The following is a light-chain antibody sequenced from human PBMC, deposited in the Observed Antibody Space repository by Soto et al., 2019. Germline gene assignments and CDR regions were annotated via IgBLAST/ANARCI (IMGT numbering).Light chain of an antibody. CDR1: QSVSSN. V-gene: IGKV3-15*01. J-gene: IGKJ2*01. CDR2: GAS. CDR3: QQYNNWPPRNT. Sequence: EIVMTQSLATLSVSPGERATLSCRASQSVSSNLAWYQQKPGQPPRLLIYGASTRATGIPARFSGSGSGTEFTLTISSLQSEDFAVYYCQQYNNWPPRNTFGQGTKLEIK.